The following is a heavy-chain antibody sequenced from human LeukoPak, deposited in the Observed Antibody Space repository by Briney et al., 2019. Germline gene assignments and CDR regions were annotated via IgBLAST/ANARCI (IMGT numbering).Heavy chain of an antibody. CDR2: IKQDGSEK. D-gene: IGHD2-2*01. Sequence: QSGGSLRLSCAASGFTFSSYWMSWVRQAPGKGLEWVANIKQDGSEKYYVDSVKGRFTISRDNAKNSLYLQMNSLRAEDTAVYYCARERHQVVPAATTGVRYYYYYYMDVWGKGTTVTVSS. CDR3: ARERHQVVPAATTGVRYYYYYYMDV. V-gene: IGHV3-7*01. J-gene: IGHJ6*03. CDR1: GFTFSSYW.